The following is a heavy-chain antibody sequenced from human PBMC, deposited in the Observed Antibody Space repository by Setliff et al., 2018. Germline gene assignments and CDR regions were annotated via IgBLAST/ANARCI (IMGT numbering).Heavy chain of an antibody. Sequence: GGSLRLSCAVSGFSVGGNYMNWVRQAPGKGLEWVSMITTGGSTYYADSVKGRFTISRDNSKKTLYLQMNSLRAEDTAVYYCAKWRGYYYMDVWGKGTTVTVSS. J-gene: IGHJ6*03. V-gene: IGHV3-53*01. CDR1: GFSVGGNY. CDR2: ITTGGST. D-gene: IGHD2-8*01. CDR3: AKWRGYYYMDV.